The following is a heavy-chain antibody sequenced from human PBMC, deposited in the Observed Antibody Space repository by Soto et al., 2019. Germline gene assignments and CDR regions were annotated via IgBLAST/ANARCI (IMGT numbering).Heavy chain of an antibody. V-gene: IGHV1-8*01. J-gene: IGHJ4*02. Sequence: ASVKVSCKASGYTFTSYDINWVRQATGQGLEWMGWMNPNSGNTGYAQKFQGRVTMTRNTSVSTAYMELSSLRSEDTAVYYCARSSHLYYYGSGSYSNWGQGTLLTVSS. D-gene: IGHD3-10*01. CDR1: GYTFTSYD. CDR2: MNPNSGNT. CDR3: ARSSHLYYYGSGSYSN.